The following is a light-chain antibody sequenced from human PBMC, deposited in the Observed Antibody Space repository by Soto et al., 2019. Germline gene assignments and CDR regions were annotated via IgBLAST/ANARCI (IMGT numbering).Light chain of an antibody. CDR3: QQCNSYPRT. Sequence: AIQLTQSPSSLSASVGDRVTITCRASQGISSALAWYQQKPGKAPKFLIYDASSLESGVPSRFSGSGSGTDFTLTISSLQPEDFATYYCQQCNSYPRTLGQETKVEIK. J-gene: IGKJ1*01. CDR1: QGISSA. V-gene: IGKV1-13*02. CDR2: DAS.